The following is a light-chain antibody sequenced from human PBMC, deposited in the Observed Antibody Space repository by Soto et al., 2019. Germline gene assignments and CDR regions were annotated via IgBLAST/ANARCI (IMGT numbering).Light chain of an antibody. Sequence: IRMTQSPATLSVSPGERATLSCRASQSVSSNLAWYQQKPGQAPRLLMYGASTRATGIPARFSGSGSGTDYTLTISSLEAEDFAVYYCQHRDNWSYIFGQGTKVDIK. CDR2: GAS. CDR3: QHRDNWSYI. V-gene: IGKV3-15*01. CDR1: QSVSSN. J-gene: IGKJ2*01.